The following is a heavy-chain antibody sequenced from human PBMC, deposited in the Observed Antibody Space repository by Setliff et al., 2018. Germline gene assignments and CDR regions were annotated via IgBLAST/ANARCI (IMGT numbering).Heavy chain of an antibody. CDR3: AREQWLDPPGYYYMDV. Sequence: PSETLSLTCTVSGGSFSSYYWSWIRQPAGKGLEWIGHIYIGGSANYNPSLKSRVTMSIDTSKNQFSLKLNSVTAADMAVYYCAREQWLDPPGYYYMDVWAKGTTVTVS. CDR2: IYIGGSA. CDR1: GGSFSSYY. D-gene: IGHD6-19*01. J-gene: IGHJ6*03. V-gene: IGHV4-4*07.